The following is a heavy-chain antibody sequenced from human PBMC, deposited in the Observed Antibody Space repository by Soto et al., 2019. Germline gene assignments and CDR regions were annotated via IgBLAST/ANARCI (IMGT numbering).Heavy chain of an antibody. J-gene: IGHJ1*01. D-gene: IGHD3-10*01. CDR1: GFTFSSYA. Sequence: EVQLLESGGGLVQPGGSLRLSCAASGFTFSSYAMSWVRQAPGKGLEWVSAISGSGGSTYYADSVKGRFTISRDNSKKTVYLQMNSLRAEDTAVYYCAKAYANVVVGVIHAEYFQQLGQGTLVTGSS. CDR2: ISGSGGST. V-gene: IGHV3-23*01. CDR3: AKAYANVVVGVIHAEYFQQ.